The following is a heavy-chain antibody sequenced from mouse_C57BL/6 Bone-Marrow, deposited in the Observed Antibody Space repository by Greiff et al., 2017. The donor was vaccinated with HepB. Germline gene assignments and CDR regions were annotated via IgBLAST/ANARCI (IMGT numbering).Heavy chain of an antibody. CDR1: GYSFTDYN. D-gene: IGHD4-1*02. Sequence: EVQLQESGPELVKPGASVKISCKASGYSFTDYNMNWVKQSNGKSLEWIGVISPNYGTTSHNQKFKGKAKLTVDQSSSTAYMQLNSLTSEDSAVYYCACQLGWGAMDYWGQGTSVTVSS. V-gene: IGHV1-39*01. J-gene: IGHJ4*01. CDR2: ISPNYGTT. CDR3: ACQLGWGAMDY.